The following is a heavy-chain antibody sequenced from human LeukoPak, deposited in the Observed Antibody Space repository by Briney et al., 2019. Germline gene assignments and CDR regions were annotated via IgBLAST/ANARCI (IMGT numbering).Heavy chain of an antibody. D-gene: IGHD3-10*01. CDR1: GFTFSRYD. V-gene: IGHV3-30*02. CDR3: AEDSTRYYSDLAVNLREKGALDF. Sequence: PGGSLRLSCAASGFTFSRYDMHWVRQAPGKGLEWVAFIRYDGTNKYYADSVRGRFTLSKDNSKNTLYLHINSLREADTALYFCAEDSTRYYSDLAVNLREKGALDFWGQGTLVTVSS. CDR2: IRYDGTNK. J-gene: IGHJ4*02.